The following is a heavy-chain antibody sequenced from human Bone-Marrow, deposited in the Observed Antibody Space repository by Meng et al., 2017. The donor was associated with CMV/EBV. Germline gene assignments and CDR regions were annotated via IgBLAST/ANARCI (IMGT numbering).Heavy chain of an antibody. Sequence: GSLRLSCTVSGGSISTNSYYWGWIRQPPGKGLEWIGSIYYSGGTYYNPSHKSRFTISVDTSKNQVSLRVTSVTAADTVVYYCARDRRLQWFYHWGQGTLVTVSS. J-gene: IGHJ5*02. CDR3: ARDRRLQWFYH. D-gene: IGHD2-21*02. CDR2: IYYSGGT. CDR1: GGSISTNSYY. V-gene: IGHV4-39*07.